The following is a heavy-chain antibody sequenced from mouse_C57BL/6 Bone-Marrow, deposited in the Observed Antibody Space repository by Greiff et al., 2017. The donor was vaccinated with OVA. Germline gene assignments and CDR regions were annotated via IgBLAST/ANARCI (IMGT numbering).Heavy chain of an antibody. V-gene: IGHV1-39*01. Sequence: VQLQQSGPELVKPGASVKISCKASGYSFTDYNMNWVKQSNGKSLEWIGVINPNYGTTRYNQKFKGKATLTVDQSSSTAYMQLNSLTSEDSAVYYCARRGGGYYVLYWYFDVWGTGTTVTVSS. CDR2: INPNYGTT. J-gene: IGHJ1*03. D-gene: IGHD2-3*01. CDR1: GYSFTDYN. CDR3: ARRGGGYYVLYWYFDV.